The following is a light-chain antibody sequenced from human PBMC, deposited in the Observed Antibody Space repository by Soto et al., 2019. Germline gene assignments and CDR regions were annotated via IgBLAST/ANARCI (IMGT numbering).Light chain of an antibody. CDR3: QQYNIWPPWT. J-gene: IGKJ1*01. V-gene: IGKV3-15*01. CDR1: QSISSH. CDR2: AAS. Sequence: EILMTQSPATLSVSPGEGATLSCRANQSISSHLAWYQQKPGQAPRLLIYAASIRATGIPARFSGSGSGTEFTLTISSLQSEDFAVYYCQQYNIWPPWTFGQGTKVEI.